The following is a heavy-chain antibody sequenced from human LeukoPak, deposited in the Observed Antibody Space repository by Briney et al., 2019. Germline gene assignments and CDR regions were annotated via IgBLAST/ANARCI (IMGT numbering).Heavy chain of an antibody. Sequence: SLKVSCKASRGTFTSYAISSVRQAPGQGLEWMGSIIPILGIANYAQKFQGRVTITADKSTSKAYMELSSLRSEDTAVYYCARGVGIAVAGTKTYFDYWGQGTLVTVSS. V-gene: IGHV1-69*04. CDR3: ARGVGIAVAGTKTYFDY. CDR1: RGTFTSYA. J-gene: IGHJ4*02. CDR2: IIPILGIA. D-gene: IGHD6-19*01.